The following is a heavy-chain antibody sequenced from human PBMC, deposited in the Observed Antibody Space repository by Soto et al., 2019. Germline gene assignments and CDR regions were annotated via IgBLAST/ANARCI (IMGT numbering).Heavy chain of an antibody. CDR3: ARGYDFWSGLYHPDVYGMDA. CDR2: IIPIFGTA. V-gene: IGHV1-69*01. CDR1: GGTFSSYA. D-gene: IGHD3-3*01. Sequence: QVQLVQSGAEVKKPGSSVKVSCKASGGTFSSYAISWVRQAPGQGLEWMGGIIPIFGTANYAQKFQGRVTITADESTSTAYMELSSLRSEDTAVYYCARGYDFWSGLYHPDVYGMDAWGQGTTVTVSS. J-gene: IGHJ6*02.